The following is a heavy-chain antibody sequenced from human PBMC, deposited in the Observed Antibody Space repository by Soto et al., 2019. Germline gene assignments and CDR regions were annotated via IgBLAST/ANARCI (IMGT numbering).Heavy chain of an antibody. Sequence: SETLSLTCTVSGGSISSGVYYWSWVRQHPGMGLEWIGYIYYSGSTYHNPSLKSRVTISVDTSNNQFSLKLSSVTAADTAVYYCARSFTYYDYVWGSYRPHYDAFDIWGQGTMVTVSS. CDR2: IYYSGST. CDR3: ARSFTYYDYVWGSYRPHYDAFDI. V-gene: IGHV4-31*03. CDR1: GGSISSGVYY. J-gene: IGHJ3*02. D-gene: IGHD3-16*02.